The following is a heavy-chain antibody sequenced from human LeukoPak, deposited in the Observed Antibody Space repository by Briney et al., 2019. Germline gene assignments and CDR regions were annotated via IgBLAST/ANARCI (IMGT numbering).Heavy chain of an antibody. J-gene: IGHJ4*02. V-gene: IGHV4-30-4*08. Sequence: PSETLSLTCTVSGGSISSGDYYWSWIRQPPGEGLEWIGYIYYSGSTYYNPSLKSRVTISVDTSKNQFSLKLSSVTAADTAVYYCARDGIAAAAIDYWGQGTLVTVSS. CDR3: ARDGIAAAAIDY. D-gene: IGHD6-13*01. CDR2: IYYSGST. CDR1: GGSISSGDYY.